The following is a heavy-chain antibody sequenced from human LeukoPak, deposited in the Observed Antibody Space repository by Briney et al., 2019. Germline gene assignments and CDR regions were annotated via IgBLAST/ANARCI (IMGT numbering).Heavy chain of an antibody. Sequence: GGSLRLSCAASGFTFSSYGMHWVRQAPGKGLEWVAFIRYDGSNKYYADSVKGRFTISRDNSKNTLYLQMNSLRAEDTAVNYCAKGVREYYYYMDVWGKGTTVTVSS. CDR3: AKGVREYYYYMDV. D-gene: IGHD3-10*01. V-gene: IGHV3-30*02. J-gene: IGHJ6*03. CDR2: IRYDGSNK. CDR1: GFTFSSYG.